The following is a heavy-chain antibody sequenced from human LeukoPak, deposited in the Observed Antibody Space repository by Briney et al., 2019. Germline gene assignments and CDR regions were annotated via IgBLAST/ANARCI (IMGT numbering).Heavy chain of an antibody. D-gene: IGHD4-11*01. J-gene: IGHJ3*02. Sequence: PGGSLRLSCTASGFTFSGCSMNWVRQAPGKGLEWVSYISSSGSTIYYADSVKGQFTISRDNAMNSLYLQMNSLRAEDTAVYYCARSRTTYAFDIWGKETMVTVSS. CDR3: ARSRTTYAFDI. V-gene: IGHV3-48*01. CDR2: ISSSGSTI. CDR1: GFTFSGCS.